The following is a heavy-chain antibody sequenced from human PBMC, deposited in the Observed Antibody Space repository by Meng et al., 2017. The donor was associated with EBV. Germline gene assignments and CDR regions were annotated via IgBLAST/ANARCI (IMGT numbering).Heavy chain of an antibody. Sequence: QVHGVKSAAGVKKLGPSVKVSCKTSGGTFRNYAISGGRQAPGKGLEWLGGFLPTLGAPNYAQKFHGRVSITADESTSTHYMDLSSLRSEDTAVYYCASESGRGYTPDYWGQGTLVTVSS. CDR2: FLPTLGAP. D-gene: IGHD3-10*01. J-gene: IGHJ4*02. CDR1: GGTFRNYA. CDR3: ASESGRGYTPDY. V-gene: IGHV1-69*01.